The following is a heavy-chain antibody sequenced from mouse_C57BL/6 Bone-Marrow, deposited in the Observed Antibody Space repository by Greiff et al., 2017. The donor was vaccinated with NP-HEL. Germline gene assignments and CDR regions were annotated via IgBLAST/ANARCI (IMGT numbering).Heavy chain of an antibody. CDR3: GRRLYYGNSYYAMDY. CDR1: GYSFTSYY. CDR2: IYPGRGNT. Sequence: QVQLQQSGPELVKPGASVKISCKASGYSFTSYYIHWVQQRPGQGLEWIGWIYPGRGNTKYNEKFKGKATLTADTSSSTAYMQLSSLTSEDSAVYYCGRRLYYGNSYYAMDYWGQGTSVTVSS. J-gene: IGHJ4*01. V-gene: IGHV1-66*01. D-gene: IGHD2-1*01.